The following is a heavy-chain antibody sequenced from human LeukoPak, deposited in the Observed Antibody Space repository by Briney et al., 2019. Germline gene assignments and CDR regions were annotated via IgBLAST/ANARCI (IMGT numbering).Heavy chain of an antibody. CDR2: IYYSGST. D-gene: IGHD3-10*01. J-gene: IGHJ4*02. Sequence: SETLSLTCTVSGGSISSSSYYWGWIRQPPGKGLEWIGSIYYSGSTYYNPSLKSRVTISVDTSKNQFSLKLSSVTAADTAVYYCARHGDYYGSGSCYMRGTLDYWGQGTLVTVSS. V-gene: IGHV4-39*01. CDR3: ARHGDYYGSGSCYMRGTLDY. CDR1: GGSISSSSYY.